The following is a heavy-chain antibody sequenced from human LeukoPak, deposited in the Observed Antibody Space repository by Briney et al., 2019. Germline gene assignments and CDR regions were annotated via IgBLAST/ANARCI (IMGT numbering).Heavy chain of an antibody. CDR1: GGSISSYY. D-gene: IGHD6-6*01. CDR3: ARGGLGSIAARGLYYNWFDP. V-gene: IGHV4-4*07. J-gene: IGHJ5*02. CDR2: IYTSGST. Sequence: SETLSLTCTVSGGSISSYYWSWIRQPAGKGLEWIGRIYTSGSTNYNPSLKSRVTMSVDTSKNQFSLKLSSVTAADTAVYYCARGGLGSIAARGLYYNWFDPWGQGTLVTVSS.